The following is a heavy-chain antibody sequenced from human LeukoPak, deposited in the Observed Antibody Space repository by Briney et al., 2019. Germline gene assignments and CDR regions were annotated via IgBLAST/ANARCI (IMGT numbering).Heavy chain of an antibody. CDR1: GGSISSSSYY. V-gene: IGHV4-39*01. CDR3: ARLDDSSGYSTYYMDV. J-gene: IGHJ6*03. Sequence: SETLSLTCTVSGGSISSSSYYWGWIRQPPGKGLEWIGSIYYSGSTYYNPSLKSRVTISVDTSKNQFSLKLSPVTAADTAVYYCARLDDSSGYSTYYMDVWGKGTTVTVSS. CDR2: IYYSGST. D-gene: IGHD3-22*01.